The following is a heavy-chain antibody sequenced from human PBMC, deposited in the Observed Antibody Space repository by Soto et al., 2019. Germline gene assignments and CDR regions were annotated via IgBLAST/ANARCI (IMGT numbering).Heavy chain of an antibody. J-gene: IGHJ6*01. CDR1: GYTFTSYD. D-gene: IGHD2-2*01. V-gene: IGHV1-8*01. Sequence: AAVKVSCKASGYTFTSYDINWVRQATGQGLEWMGWMNPNSGNTGYAQKFQGRVTMTRNTSISTAYMELSSLRSEDTAVYYCARGAIVVPAXDWRWLQLDYYYYGMDVWGQGTTVTVSS. CDR3: ARGAIVVPAXDWRWLQLDYYYYGMDV. CDR2: MNPNSGNT.